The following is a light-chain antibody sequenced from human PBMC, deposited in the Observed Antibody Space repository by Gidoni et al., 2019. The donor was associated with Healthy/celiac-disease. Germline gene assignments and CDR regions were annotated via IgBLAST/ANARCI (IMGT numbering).Light chain of an antibody. CDR1: QSVLYSSNNKNY. V-gene: IGKV4-1*01. CDR3: QQYYSTPAWT. CDR2: WAS. Sequence: DLVMTQSPDSLAVSLGERATINCQSSQSVLYSSNNKNYLAWYQQKPGQPPKLLIYWASTRESGVPDRFSGSGSGTDFTLTISSLQAEDVAVYYCQQYYSTPAWTFGQXTKVEIK. J-gene: IGKJ1*01.